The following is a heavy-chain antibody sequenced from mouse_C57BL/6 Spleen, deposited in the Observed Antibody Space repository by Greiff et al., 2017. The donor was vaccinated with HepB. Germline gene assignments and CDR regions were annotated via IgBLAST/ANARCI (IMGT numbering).Heavy chain of an antibody. V-gene: IGHV1-18*01. D-gene: IGHD1-1*01. Sequence: EVQLQHSGPELVKPGASVKIPCKASGYTFTDYNMDWVKQSHGKSLEWIGDINPNNGGTIYNQKFKGKATLTVDKSSSTAYMELRSLTSEDTAVYYCARGYYGSSLYYFDYWGQGTTLTVSS. CDR3: ARGYYGSSLYYFDY. J-gene: IGHJ2*01. CDR1: GYTFTDYN. CDR2: INPNNGGT.